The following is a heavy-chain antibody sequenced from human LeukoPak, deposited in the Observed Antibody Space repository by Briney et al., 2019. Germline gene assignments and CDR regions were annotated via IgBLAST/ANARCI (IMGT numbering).Heavy chain of an antibody. CDR3: ARDRDTPMTHHYGMDV. J-gene: IGHJ6*02. D-gene: IGHD5-18*01. V-gene: IGHV1-46*01. Sequence: PGASVKVSCKASGYTFTSYYMHWVRQAPGQGLEWMGIINPSDGGTSYVQKFQGRVTMTTDTSTGTVHMELSSLRSEDTAVYYCARDRDTPMTHHYGMDVWGQGTTVTVSS. CDR2: INPSDGGT. CDR1: GYTFTSYY.